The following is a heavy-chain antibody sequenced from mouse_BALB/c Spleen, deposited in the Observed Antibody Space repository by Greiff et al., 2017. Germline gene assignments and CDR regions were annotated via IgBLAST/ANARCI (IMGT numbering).Heavy chain of an antibody. V-gene: IGHV1S26*01. J-gene: IGHJ1*01. Sequence: QVQLQQSGPELVKPGALVKMSCKASGYTFTSYWMHWVHQRPGQGLEWIGYINTRTGYTEYNQKFKDKATLTADKSSSTAYMQLSSLTSEDSAVYCCARYYGRSYWYFDVWGAGTTVTVSS. CDR2: INTRTGYT. CDR3: ARYYGRSYWYFDV. D-gene: IGHD2-1*01. CDR1: GYTFTSYW.